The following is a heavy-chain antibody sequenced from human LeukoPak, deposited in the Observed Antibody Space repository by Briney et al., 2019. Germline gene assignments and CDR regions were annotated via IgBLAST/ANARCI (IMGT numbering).Heavy chain of an antibody. V-gene: IGHV3-48*03. CDR2: ISSSGNTI. CDR3: AGKYGLGHYFVN. J-gene: IGHJ4*02. D-gene: IGHD1-26*01. CDR1: GFHFSSYE. Sequence: GGSLRLSCAASGFHFSSYEVNWVRQAPGKGREGISYISSSGNTIYYADSVRGRFTISRDNAKNSLSLQMNSLRAEDAAIYYCAGKYGLGHYFVNWGQGTLVTVSS.